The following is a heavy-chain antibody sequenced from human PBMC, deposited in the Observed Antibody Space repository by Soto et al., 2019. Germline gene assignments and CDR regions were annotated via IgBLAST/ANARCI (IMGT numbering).Heavy chain of an antibody. D-gene: IGHD1-20*01. J-gene: IGHJ5*02. CDR3: ARKPITGTMWWFDP. CDR1: GYTFTNYA. Sequence: ASVKVSCKASGYTFTNYAMHWVRQAPGQRLEWMGWINADNGNTEYSQKFQGRVTITRGTSASTAYMELRSLRSDDTAVYYCARKPITGTMWWFDPWGQGTLVTVSS. CDR2: INADNGNT. V-gene: IGHV1-3*01.